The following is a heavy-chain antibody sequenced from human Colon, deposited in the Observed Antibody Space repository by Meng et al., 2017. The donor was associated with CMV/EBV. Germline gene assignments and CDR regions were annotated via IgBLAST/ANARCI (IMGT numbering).Heavy chain of an antibody. CDR3: ARGGLAAGGGGNWFDP. CDR2: IYYSGST. J-gene: IGHJ5*02. D-gene: IGHD6-13*01. V-gene: IGHV4-39*01. CDR1: GGSISSSSYY. Sequence: GSLILSCTVSGGSISSSSYYWGWIRQPPGKGLEWIGSIYYSGSTYYNPSLKSRVTISVDTSKNQFSLKLSSVTAADTAVYYCARGGLAAGGGGNWFDPWGQGILVTVSS.